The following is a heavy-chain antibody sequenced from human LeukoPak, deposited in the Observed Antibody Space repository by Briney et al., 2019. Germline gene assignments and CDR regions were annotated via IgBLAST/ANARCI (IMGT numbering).Heavy chain of an antibody. J-gene: IGHJ5*02. CDR1: GFTFDDYD. CDR2: ISYDGSNK. CDR3: ARGYL. Sequence: GGSLRLSCAASGFTFDDYDMHWVRQAPGKGLEWVAVISYDGSNKYYADSVKGRFTISRDNSKNTLYLQMNSLRAEDTAVYYCARGYLWGQGTLVTVSS. V-gene: IGHV3-30*19.